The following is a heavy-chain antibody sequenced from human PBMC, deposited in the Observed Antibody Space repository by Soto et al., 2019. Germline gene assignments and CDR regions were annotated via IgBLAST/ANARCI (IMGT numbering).Heavy chain of an antibody. J-gene: IGHJ3*02. CDR3: ARDPSDAFDI. CDR1: EGTFSSYA. Sequence: SVKVSCKASEGTFSSYAISWVRQAPGQGLEWMGGIIPIFGTANYAQKFQGRVTITADDSTSTAYMELSSLRSEDTAVYYCARDPSDAFDIWGQGTMVTVSS. CDR2: IIPIFGTA. V-gene: IGHV1-69*13.